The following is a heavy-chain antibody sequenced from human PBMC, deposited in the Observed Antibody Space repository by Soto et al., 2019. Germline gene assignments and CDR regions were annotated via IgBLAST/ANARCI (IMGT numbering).Heavy chain of an antibody. CDR3: ARDCDYYDSSGYYHQYNWFDP. D-gene: IGHD3-22*01. CDR2: IIPIFGTA. CDR1: GGTFSSYA. V-gene: IGHV1-69*13. J-gene: IGHJ5*02. Sequence: SVKVSCKASGGTFSSYAISWVRQAPGQGLEWMGGIIPIFGTANYAQKFQGRVTITADESTSTAYMELSSLRSEDTAVYYCARDCDYYDSSGYYHQYNWFDPWGQGTLVTVSS.